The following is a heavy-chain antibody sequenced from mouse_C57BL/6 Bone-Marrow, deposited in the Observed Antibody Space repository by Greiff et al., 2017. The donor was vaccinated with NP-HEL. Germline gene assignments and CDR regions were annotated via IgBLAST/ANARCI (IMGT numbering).Heavy chain of an antibody. D-gene: IGHD2-4*01. J-gene: IGHJ2*01. CDR2: IWSGGST. Sequence: VQLQQSGPGLVQPSQSLSITCTVSGFSLTSYGVHWVRQSPGKGLEWLGVIWSGGSTDYNAAFISRLSISKDNSKSQVFFKMNSLQADDTAIYYCARGAYDYDGRGYYFDYWGQGTTLTVSS. V-gene: IGHV2-2*01. CDR1: GFSLTSYG. CDR3: ARGAYDYDGRGYYFDY.